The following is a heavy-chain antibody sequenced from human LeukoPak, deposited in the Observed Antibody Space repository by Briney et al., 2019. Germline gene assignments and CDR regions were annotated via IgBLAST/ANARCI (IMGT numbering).Heavy chain of an antibody. Sequence: GGSLRLSCAASGFTFSSYSMNWVRQAPGKGLEWVSYISSSSSTIYYADSVKGRFTISRDNAKNSLYLQMNSLRAEDTAVYYCARARFSSSWYVDAFDIWGQGTMVTVSS. CDR2: ISSSSSTI. J-gene: IGHJ3*02. CDR3: ARARFSSSWYVDAFDI. CDR1: GFTFSSYS. V-gene: IGHV3-48*01. D-gene: IGHD6-13*01.